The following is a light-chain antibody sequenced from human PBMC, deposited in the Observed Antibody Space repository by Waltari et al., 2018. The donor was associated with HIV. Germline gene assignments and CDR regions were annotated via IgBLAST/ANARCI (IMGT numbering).Light chain of an antibody. V-gene: IGLV2-23*02. CDR2: EVS. CDR1: SSDVGSSNL. J-gene: IGLJ1*01. CDR3: CSYAGSGDV. Sequence: QSALTQPASVSGSPGQSLTISCPGTSSDVGSSNLVSWYQQHPGKAPKLMIYEVSKRPSGVSNRFSGSKSGNTASLTISGLQAEDEADYYCCSYAGSGDVFGTGTKVTVL.